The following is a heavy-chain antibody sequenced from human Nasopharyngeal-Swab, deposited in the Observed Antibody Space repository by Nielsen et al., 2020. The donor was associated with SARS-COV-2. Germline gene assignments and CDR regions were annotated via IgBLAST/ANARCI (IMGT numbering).Heavy chain of an antibody. D-gene: IGHD3-3*01. V-gene: IGHV4-39*01. CDR2: IYYSGST. CDR1: GGSTSSSSYY. J-gene: IGHJ5*02. CDR3: ARHAYYDFWSGYYTWFDP. Sequence: SETLSLTCTVSGGSTSSSSYYWGWIRQPPGKGLEWIGSIYYSGSTYYNPSLKSRVTISVDTSKNQFSLKLSSVTAADTAVYYCARHAYYDFWSGYYTWFDPWGQGTLVTVSS.